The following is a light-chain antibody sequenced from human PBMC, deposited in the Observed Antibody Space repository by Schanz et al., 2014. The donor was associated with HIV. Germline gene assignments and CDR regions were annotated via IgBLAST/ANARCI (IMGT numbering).Light chain of an antibody. CDR2: SNS. CDR3: SSYEGSNNWV. V-gene: IGLV1-44*01. Sequence: QSVLTQPPSASGTPGQRVTISCSGSSSNIRINTVNWYQQFPGTAPKLLIYSNSRRPSGVPDRFSGSKSGTSASLAITGLQAEDEADYYCSSYEGSNNWVFGTGTKLTVL. J-gene: IGLJ1*01. CDR1: SSNIRINT.